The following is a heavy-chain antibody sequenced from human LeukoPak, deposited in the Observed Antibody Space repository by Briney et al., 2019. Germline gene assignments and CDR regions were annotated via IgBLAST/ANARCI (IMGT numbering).Heavy chain of an antibody. CDR1: GYTFTGFY. J-gene: IGHJ4*02. D-gene: IGHD4-11*01. Sequence: ASVRVSCKTSGYTFTGFYLHWVRQAPGQGLEWMGWINPNSGGTNYAQKFQGRVTMTRDTSISTAYMELRRLRSDDTAVYFWARDAATTVTTDWGQGTLVTVSS. CDR2: INPNSGGT. V-gene: IGHV1-2*02. CDR3: ARDAATTVTTD.